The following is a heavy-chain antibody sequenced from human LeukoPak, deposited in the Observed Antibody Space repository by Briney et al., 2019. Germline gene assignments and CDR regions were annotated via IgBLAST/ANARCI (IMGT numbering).Heavy chain of an antibody. CDR3: AKDFFGPGSSLYNYFDY. CDR2: ISGSGGST. J-gene: IGHJ4*02. D-gene: IGHD6-13*01. CDR1: GFTFSSYA. Sequence: GGSLRLFCAASGFTFSSYAMSWVRQAPGKGLEWVSAISGSGGSTYYADSVKGRFTISRDNSKNTLYLQLNSLRAEDTAVYYCAKDFFGPGSSLYNYFDYWGQGTLVTVSS. V-gene: IGHV3-23*01.